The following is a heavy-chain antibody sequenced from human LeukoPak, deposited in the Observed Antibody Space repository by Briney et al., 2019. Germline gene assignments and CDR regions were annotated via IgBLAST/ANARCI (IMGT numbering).Heavy chain of an antibody. D-gene: IGHD6-13*01. V-gene: IGHV3-11*01. CDR2: ISSSGSTI. Sequence: GGSLRLSCAASGFTFSDYYMSWIRQAPGKGLEWVSYISSSGSTIYYADPVKGRFTISRDNAKNSLYLQMNSLRAEDTAVYYCARDIAPLIAAAATFGYWGQETLVTVSS. CDR1: GFTFSDYY. CDR3: ARDIAPLIAAAATFGY. J-gene: IGHJ4*02.